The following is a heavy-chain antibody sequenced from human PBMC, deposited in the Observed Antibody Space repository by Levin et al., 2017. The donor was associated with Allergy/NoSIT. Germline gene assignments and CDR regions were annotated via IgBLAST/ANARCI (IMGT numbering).Heavy chain of an antibody. V-gene: IGHV3-9*01. Sequence: SLKISCTASGFTFDDYAMHWVRPVPGKGPEWVSGVSWSGDKIDYADSVKGRFTISRDNAKTSVYIPMNSLSAEETAWYHCVKDRGSQGVSSYRFGQWGQGAQVTVSS. D-gene: IGHD3-16*02. CDR3: VKDRGSQGVSSYRFGQ. CDR1: GFTFDDYA. J-gene: IGHJ4*02. CDR2: VSWSGDKI.